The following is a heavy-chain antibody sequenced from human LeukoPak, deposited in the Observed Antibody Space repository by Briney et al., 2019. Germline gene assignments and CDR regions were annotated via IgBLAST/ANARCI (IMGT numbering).Heavy chain of an antibody. CDR2: VSGSGGST. Sequence: PGGSLRLSCAASGFTFGSYAMRWVRQVPGKGLEWVSTVSGSGGSTYYADSVEGRFTISRDNSKNTLYLQMNSLRAEDTAIYYCAKKKVYCSGGSSYPDAFDIWGQGTMVTVSS. J-gene: IGHJ3*02. CDR1: GFTFGSYA. CDR3: AKKKVYCSGGSSYPDAFDI. V-gene: IGHV3-23*01. D-gene: IGHD2-15*01.